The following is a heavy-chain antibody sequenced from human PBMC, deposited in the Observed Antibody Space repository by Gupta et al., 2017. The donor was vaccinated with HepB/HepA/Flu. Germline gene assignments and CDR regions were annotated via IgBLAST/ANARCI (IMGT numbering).Heavy chain of an antibody. CDR2: ISSSSTI. J-gene: IGHJ5*02. D-gene: IGHD1/OR15-1a*01. Sequence: EVQLVESGGGLVQPGGSLRLSCAASGFTFSSYSMNWVRQAPGKGLEWVSYISSSSTIYYADSVKGRFTISRDNAKNSLYLQMNSLGDEDTAVYYCARAGGLNWNNNWFDPWGQGTLVTVSS. CDR1: GFTFSSYS. V-gene: IGHV3-48*02. CDR3: ARAGGLNWNNNWFDP.